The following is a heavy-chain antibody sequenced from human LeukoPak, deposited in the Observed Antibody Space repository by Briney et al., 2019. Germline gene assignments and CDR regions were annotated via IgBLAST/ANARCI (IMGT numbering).Heavy chain of an antibody. CDR3: ARSVDYYYGMDV. V-gene: IGHV4-30-2*01. CDR1: GGSISSGGYS. CDR2: IYHSGST. Sequence: PPETLSLTCAVSGGSISSGGYSWSWIRQPPGKGLEWIGYIYHSGSTYYNPSLKSRVTISVDRSKNQFSLKLSSVTAADTAVYYCARSVDYYYGMDVWGQGTTVTVSS. J-gene: IGHJ6*02.